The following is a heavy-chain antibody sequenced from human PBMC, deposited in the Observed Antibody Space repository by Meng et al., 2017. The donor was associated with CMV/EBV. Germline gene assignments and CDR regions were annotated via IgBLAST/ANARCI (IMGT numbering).Heavy chain of an antibody. J-gene: IGHJ4*02. CDR1: GFTFSSYA. CDR3: ATGQYSSSSRGDGYFDY. V-gene: IGHV3-64*02. CDR2: ISSNGGST. D-gene: IGHD6-6*01. Sequence: GESLKISCATSGFTFSSYAIHWVRQAPGKGLEYVSAISSNGGSTYYADSVKGRFTISRDNSKNTLYLQMGSLRAEDMAVYYCATGQYSSSSRGDGYFDYWGQGTLVTVSS.